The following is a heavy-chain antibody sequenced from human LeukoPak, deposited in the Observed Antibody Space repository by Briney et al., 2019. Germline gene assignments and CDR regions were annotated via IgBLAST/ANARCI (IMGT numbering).Heavy chain of an antibody. CDR2: VSYSGRT. CDR3: ARPGRQDAYNGHYWYFDL. V-gene: IGHV4-59*01. J-gene: IGHJ2*01. D-gene: IGHD5-24*01. CDR1: NVSFSSYY. Sequence: SETLSLTCTVSNVSFSSYYWSWIRQPPGKDLEWIGCVSYSGRTHYSSALKSRVTISVDTSKNQFSLNLRSVTAADTAVYYCARPGRQDAYNGHYWYFDLWGRGTLVTVSS.